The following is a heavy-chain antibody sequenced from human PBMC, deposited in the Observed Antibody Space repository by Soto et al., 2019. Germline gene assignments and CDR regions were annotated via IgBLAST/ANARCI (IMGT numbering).Heavy chain of an antibody. CDR3: ASTPSVYCSSTSCYYYYYYYMDV. J-gene: IGHJ6*03. Sequence: GGSLRLSCAASGFTFSSYWMSWVRQAPGKGLEWVANIKQDGSEKYYVDSVKGRFTISRDNAKNSLYLQMNSLRAEDTAVYYCASTPSVYCSSTSCYYYYYYYMDVWGKGTTVTVSS. CDR2: IKQDGSEK. V-gene: IGHV3-7*01. D-gene: IGHD2-2*01. CDR1: GFTFSSYW.